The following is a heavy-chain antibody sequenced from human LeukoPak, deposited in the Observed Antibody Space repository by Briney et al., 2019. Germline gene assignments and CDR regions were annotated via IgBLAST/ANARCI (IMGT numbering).Heavy chain of an antibody. D-gene: IGHD3-22*01. CDR1: GFTFSSYG. CDR3: ARDRDPGYNDSSGYRRVNAFNI. J-gene: IGHJ3*02. CDR2: IRYDGSNK. V-gene: IGHV3-30*02. Sequence: PGGSLRLSCAASGFTFSSYGMHWVRQAPGKGLEWVALIRYDGSNKYYADSVKGRFTISRDNSKNTLYLQMNSLRAEDTAVYYCARDRDPGYNDSSGYRRVNAFNIWGQGTMVTVSS.